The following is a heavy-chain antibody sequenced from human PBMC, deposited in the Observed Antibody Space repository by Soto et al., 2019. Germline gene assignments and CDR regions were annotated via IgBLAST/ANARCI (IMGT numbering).Heavy chain of an antibody. J-gene: IGHJ6*02. D-gene: IGHD2-2*01. CDR3: AGVMVPGFYYYAMDV. V-gene: IGHV3-30*03. CDR2: ISYDGSNK. CDR1: GFTFSSFG. Sequence: GGSLRLSCAASGFTFSSFGMHWVRQAPGKGLEWVAVISYDGSNKFYADSVKGRFTVSRDNSKNTLFLQMNSLRAEDTAVFYCAGVMVPGFYYYAMDVWGQGTTVTVSS.